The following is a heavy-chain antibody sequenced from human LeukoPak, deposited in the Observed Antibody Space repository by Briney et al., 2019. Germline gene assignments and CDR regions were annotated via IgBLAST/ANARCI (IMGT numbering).Heavy chain of an antibody. CDR3: ARARIKTGTTDY. V-gene: IGHV1-2*06. CDR1: GYTFTCYY. D-gene: IGHD1-7*01. Sequence: GASVRVSCKASGYTFTCYYMHWVRQAPGQGLEWMGRINPNSGGTNYAQKFQGRVTMTRDTSISTAYMELSRLRSDDTAVYYCARARIKTGTTDYWGQGTLVTVSS. J-gene: IGHJ4*02. CDR2: INPNSGGT.